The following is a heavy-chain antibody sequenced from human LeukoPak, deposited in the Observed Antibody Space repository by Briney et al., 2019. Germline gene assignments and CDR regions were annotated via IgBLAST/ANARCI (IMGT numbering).Heavy chain of an antibody. J-gene: IGHJ4*02. CDR1: GFTFSSYW. CDR3: ARDWVWATIYYFDY. V-gene: IGHV3-7*01. D-gene: IGHD5-24*01. Sequence: PGGSLRLSCAASGFTFSSYWMSWVRQAPGKGLEWVANIKQDGSEKYYVDSVKGRFTISRDNSKNTLYLQMNSLRAEDTAVYYCARDWVWATIYYFDYWGQGTLVTVSS. CDR2: IKQDGSEK.